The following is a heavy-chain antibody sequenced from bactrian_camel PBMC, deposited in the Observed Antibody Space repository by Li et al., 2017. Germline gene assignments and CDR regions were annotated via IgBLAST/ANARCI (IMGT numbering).Heavy chain of an antibody. Sequence: HVQLVESGGGDVQAGGSLKLSCAASGTAETFNCMGWFRQAPGKEREGVSSSSSGALSLVYADSVKGRFTISRDNAKNTVYLLMNSLKPEDTAEYYCVKPNPDARGGFDHWGKGTQVTVS. V-gene: IGHV3S63*01. J-gene: IGHJ4*01. CDR1: GTAETFNC. D-gene: IGHD1*01. CDR2: SSSGALSL. CDR3: VKPNPDARGGFDH.